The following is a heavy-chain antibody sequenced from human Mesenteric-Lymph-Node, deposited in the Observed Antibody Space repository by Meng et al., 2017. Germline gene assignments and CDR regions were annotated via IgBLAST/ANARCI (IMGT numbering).Heavy chain of an antibody. D-gene: IGHD5-18*01. CDR2: MNPNSGNT. V-gene: IGHV1-8*02. CDR3: ARGVGWIQLWLLDY. J-gene: IGHJ4*02. Sequence: ASVKVSCKASGYTFTSYYIHWVRQAPGQGLEWMGWMNPNSGNTGYAQKFQGRVTMTRNTSISTAYMELSSLRSEDTAVYYCARGVGWIQLWLLDYWGQGTLVTVSS. CDR1: GYTFTSYY.